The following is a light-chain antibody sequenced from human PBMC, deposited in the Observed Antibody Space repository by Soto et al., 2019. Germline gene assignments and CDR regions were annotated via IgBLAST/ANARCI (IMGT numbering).Light chain of an antibody. CDR1: QSVSSSY. CDR3: QQYGSSPL. Sequence: EIVLTQSTGTLSLSPGERATLSCRASQSVSSSYLAWYQQKPGQAPRLLIYGASSRATCIPDRFSGSGSGTDFTLTISRLEPEDFAVYYCQQYGSSPLFGQGTKLEIK. CDR2: GAS. J-gene: IGKJ2*01. V-gene: IGKV3-20*01.